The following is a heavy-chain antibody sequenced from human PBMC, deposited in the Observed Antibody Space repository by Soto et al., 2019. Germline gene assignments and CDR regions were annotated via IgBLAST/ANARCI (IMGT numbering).Heavy chain of an antibody. V-gene: IGHV1-69*08. D-gene: IGHD2-2*01. J-gene: IGHJ6*02. CDR3: AREDRDRETGLVPAAIDGMDV. CDR2: IIPIFGIA. CDR1: GGTFSRYS. Sequence: QVQLVQSGAAVKKPGSSVKVSCKASGGTFSRYSTTWVRQVPGHGLEWIGRIIPIFGIASYAQKFQGRVTITADESTSTAYMELSSLRSDDTAVYYCAREDRDRETGLVPAAIDGMDVWGQGTTVTVSS.